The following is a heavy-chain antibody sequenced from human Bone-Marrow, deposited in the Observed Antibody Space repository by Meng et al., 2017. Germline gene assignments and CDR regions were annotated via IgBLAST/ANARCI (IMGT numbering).Heavy chain of an antibody. J-gene: IGHJ2*01. CDR3: AKDLRGRGGSGMYFDL. Sequence: GGSLRLSCAASGFTVSSNYMSWVRQAPGKGLDWVSSITTSGDITYYADSVKGRFTISRDNSRNTLYLQMNSLRVEDTALYYCAKDLRGRGGSGMYFDLWGRGTLVTVS. D-gene: IGHD3-10*01. CDR2: ITTSGDIT. V-gene: IGHV3-23*01. CDR1: GFTVSSNY.